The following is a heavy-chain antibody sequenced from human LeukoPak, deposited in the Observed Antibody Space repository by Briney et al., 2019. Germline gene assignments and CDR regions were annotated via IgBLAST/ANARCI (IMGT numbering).Heavy chain of an antibody. CDR1: GYTFTSYD. CDR3: ARYYYDSSGYSEGFDY. Sequence: ASVKVSCKASGYTFTSYDINWVRQATGQGLEWMGWMNPNSGNTGYAQKFQGRVTMTRNTSISTAYMELSSLRSEDTAVYYCARYYYDSSGYSEGFDYWGQGTLVTVSS. D-gene: IGHD3-22*01. CDR2: MNPNSGNT. V-gene: IGHV1-8*01. J-gene: IGHJ4*02.